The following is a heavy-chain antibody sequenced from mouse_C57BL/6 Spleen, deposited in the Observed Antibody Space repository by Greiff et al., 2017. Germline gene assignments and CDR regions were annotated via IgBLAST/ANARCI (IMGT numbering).Heavy chain of an antibody. CDR2: ISDGGRYT. D-gene: IGHD3-2*02. J-gene: IGHJ4*01. V-gene: IGHV5-4*03. Sequence: EVMLVESGGGLVKPGGSLKLSCAASGFTFSSYAMSWVRQTPEKRLEWVATISDGGRYTYYPDNVKGRFTISRDNAKNNLYLQMSHLKSEDTAMYYCGRKATEAMDYWGQGTSVTVSS. CDR3: GRKATEAMDY. CDR1: GFTFSSYA.